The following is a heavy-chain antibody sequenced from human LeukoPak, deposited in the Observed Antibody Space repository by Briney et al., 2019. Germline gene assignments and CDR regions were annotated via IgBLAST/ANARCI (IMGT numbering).Heavy chain of an antibody. CDR1: GYTFTSYY. J-gene: IGHJ4*02. Sequence: ASVKVSCKASGYTFTSYYMHWVRQAPGQGLEWMGIINPSGGSTSYAQKFQGRVTMTRDMSTSTVYMELSSLRSEGTAVYYCARVGSSWYAYFDYWGQGTLVTVSS. D-gene: IGHD6-13*01. V-gene: IGHV1-46*01. CDR2: INPSGGST. CDR3: ARVGSSWYAYFDY.